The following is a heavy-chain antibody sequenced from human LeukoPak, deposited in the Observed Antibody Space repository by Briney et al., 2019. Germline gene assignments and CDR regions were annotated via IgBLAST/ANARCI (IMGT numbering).Heavy chain of an antibody. V-gene: IGHV3-7*03. Sequence: GGALRLSCAASGFTFSNYWMSWVRQAPGKGLEWGANIKEDGSEKYYVDSVKGRFTISRDNAKNSLYLQMTSLRAEDTAVYYCARVSAGDYPAYWGQGTLVTASS. CDR1: GFTFSNYW. CDR3: ARVSAGDYPAY. J-gene: IGHJ4*02. D-gene: IGHD7-27*01. CDR2: IKEDGSEK.